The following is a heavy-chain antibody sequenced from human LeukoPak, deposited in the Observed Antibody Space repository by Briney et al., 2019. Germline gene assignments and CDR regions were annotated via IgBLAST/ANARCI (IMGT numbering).Heavy chain of an antibody. J-gene: IGHJ4*02. Sequence: GESLKISCKGSGYSFTSYWIGWVRQMPGKGLEWMGIIYPGDSDTRYSPSFQGQVTISADKSISTAYPQWSSLKASDTAMYYCARAEPSYYYDSSGYSQALDYWGQGTLVTVSS. V-gene: IGHV5-51*01. CDR3: ARAEPSYYYDSSGYSQALDY. D-gene: IGHD3-22*01. CDR1: GYSFTSYW. CDR2: IYPGDSDT.